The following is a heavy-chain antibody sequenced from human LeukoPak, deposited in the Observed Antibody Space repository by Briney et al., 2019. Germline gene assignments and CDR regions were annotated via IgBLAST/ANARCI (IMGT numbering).Heavy chain of an antibody. J-gene: IGHJ4*02. D-gene: IGHD3-22*01. CDR1: GCSFTNYW. CDR2: IYPGDSDT. Sequence: GESLKISCKSSGCSFTNYWIGWGRQMPGKGLEWMGTIYPGDSDTRYRPSFQGQVTISADKSISTAYLQWSSLKASDTAMYYCARLGVEAYDSSGYYYFDYWGQGALVTVSS. CDR3: ARLGVEAYDSSGYYYFDY. V-gene: IGHV5-51*01.